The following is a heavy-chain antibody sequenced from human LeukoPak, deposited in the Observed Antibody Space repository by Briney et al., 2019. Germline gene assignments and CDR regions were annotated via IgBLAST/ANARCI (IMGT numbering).Heavy chain of an antibody. CDR3: AKAREIVVVPADTYGMDV. Sequence: PGRSLRLSCSASGFTFSSYGMHWVRQAPGKGLEWVAVISYDGSNKYYADSVKGRFTISRDNSKNTLYLQMNSLRAEDTAVYYCAKAREIVVVPADTYGMDVWGQGTTVTVSS. CDR2: ISYDGSNK. CDR1: GFTFSSYG. J-gene: IGHJ6*02. D-gene: IGHD2-2*01. V-gene: IGHV3-30*18.